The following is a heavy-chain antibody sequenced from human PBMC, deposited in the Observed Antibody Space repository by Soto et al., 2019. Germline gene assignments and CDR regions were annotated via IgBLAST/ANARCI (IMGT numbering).Heavy chain of an antibody. CDR1: GGSMNSYY. J-gene: IGHJ5*02. CDR2: VYSSGGT. CDR3: ARGQRFSDWFDP. D-gene: IGHD3-3*01. V-gene: IGHV4-4*07. Sequence: SETLSVTXTVSGGSMNSYYWTWIRQPAGKGLEWIGRVYSSGGTHYNPSLKSRITISLDTSNNQFSLRLLSVTDADTAVYYCARGQRFSDWFDPWGQGTLVTVSS.